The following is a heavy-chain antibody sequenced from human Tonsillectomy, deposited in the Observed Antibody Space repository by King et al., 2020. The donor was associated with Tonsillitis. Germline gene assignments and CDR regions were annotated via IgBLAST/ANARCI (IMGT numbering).Heavy chain of an antibody. CDR3: ARDGDWNVGDY. D-gene: IGHD1-1*01. J-gene: IGHJ4*02. CDR2: IYYTGNT. V-gene: IGHV4-30-4*01. CDR1: GASIASGDAY. Sequence: QLQESGPGLVRPSQTLSLTCTVSGASIASGDAYWSWIRQPPGKGLEWIGYIYYTGNTYSNPSLKSRLTISVDTSMNQFSLRLNSVTAADTAVYYCARDGDWNVGDYWGQGTLVTVSS.